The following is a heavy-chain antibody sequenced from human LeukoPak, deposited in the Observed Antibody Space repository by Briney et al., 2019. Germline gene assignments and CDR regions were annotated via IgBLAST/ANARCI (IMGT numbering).Heavy chain of an antibody. CDR3: ARDPYDAVAGAPDNDY. CDR1: GYTFSSYG. D-gene: IGHD6-19*01. Sequence: ASVKVSCKASGYTFSSYGISWVRQAPGQGLEWMGWISAYDGNTNYAQKLQGRVTMTTDASTSIAYMELRSLKSDDTAVYYCARDPYDAVAGAPDNDYWGQGTLVTVSS. CDR2: ISAYDGNT. J-gene: IGHJ4*02. V-gene: IGHV1-18*01.